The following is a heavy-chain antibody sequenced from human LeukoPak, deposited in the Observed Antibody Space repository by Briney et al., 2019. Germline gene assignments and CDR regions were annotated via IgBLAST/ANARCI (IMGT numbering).Heavy chain of an antibody. J-gene: IGHJ4*02. CDR1: GFTFDDYG. Sequence: GGSLRLSCAASGFTFDDYGMSWVRQAPGKGLEWVGFIRSKAYGGTTEYAASVKGRFTISRDDSKSIAYLQMNSLKTEDTAVYYCTRDRLLFIFDYWGQGTLVTVSS. V-gene: IGHV3-49*04. CDR2: IRSKAYGGTT. CDR3: TRDRLLFIFDY. D-gene: IGHD2-21*02.